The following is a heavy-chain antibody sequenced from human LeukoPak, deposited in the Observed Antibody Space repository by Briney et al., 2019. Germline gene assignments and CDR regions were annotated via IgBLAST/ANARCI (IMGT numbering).Heavy chain of an antibody. CDR1: GFTFSSYS. V-gene: IGHV3-48*01. CDR3: ASGSAAGY. CDR2: ISSSSSTI. J-gene: IGHJ4*02. Sequence: GESLRLSCAASGFTFSSYSMNWVRQAPGKGLEWVSYISSSSSTIYYADSVKGRFTISRDNAKNSLNLQMNSLRAEDTAVYYCASGSAAGYWGQGTLVTVSS. D-gene: IGHD2-2*03.